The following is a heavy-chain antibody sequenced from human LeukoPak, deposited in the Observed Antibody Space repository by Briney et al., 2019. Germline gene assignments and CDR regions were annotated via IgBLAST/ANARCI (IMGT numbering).Heavy chain of an antibody. CDR1: GFTFSSYA. V-gene: IGHV3-23*01. CDR2: ISGSGGST. J-gene: IGHJ4*02. CDR3: AKCTRVDWLPIDY. Sequence: GSLKLSCAASGFTFSSYAMTWVRQAPGKGLEWVSTISGSGGSTYYADSVKGRFTISRDNSKNTLYLQMNSLRAEDTAVYYCAKCTRVDWLPIDYWGQGTLVTVSS. D-gene: IGHD3-9*01.